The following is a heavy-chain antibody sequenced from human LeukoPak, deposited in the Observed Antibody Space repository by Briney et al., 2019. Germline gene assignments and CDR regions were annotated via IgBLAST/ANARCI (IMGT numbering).Heavy chain of an antibody. D-gene: IGHD1-26*01. V-gene: IGHV3-48*03. CDR2: VSANGATT. J-gene: IGHJ1*01. CDR1: GFSFDRYE. Sequence: GGSLRLSCAASGFSFDRYEMNWVRRAPGRGLEWISYVSANGATTYYAESVRGRFSIPRDNAKTSLSLQMNSLRVEDTAVYYCAIGGEGSGTYFGHWGQGTLVTVFS. CDR3: AIGGEGSGTYFGH.